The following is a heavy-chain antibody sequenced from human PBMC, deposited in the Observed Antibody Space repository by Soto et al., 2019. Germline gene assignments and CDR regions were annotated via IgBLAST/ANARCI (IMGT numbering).Heavy chain of an antibody. CDR2: IIPILGIA. D-gene: IGHD2-2*01. V-gene: IGHV1-69*02. CDR1: GGTFSSYT. Sequence: GASVKVSCKASGGTFSSYTISWVRQAPGQGLEWTGRIIPILGIANYAQKFQGRVTITADKSTSTAYMELSSLRSEDTAVYYCARGVVVVPAAIYWFDPWGQGTLVTVSS. CDR3: ARGVVVVPAAIYWFDP. J-gene: IGHJ5*02.